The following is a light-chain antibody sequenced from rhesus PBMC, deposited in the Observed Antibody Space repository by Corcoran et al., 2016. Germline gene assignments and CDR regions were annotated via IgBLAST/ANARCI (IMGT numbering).Light chain of an antibody. CDR1: SSNIGSNS. CDR3: ASWEDSRSAYI. CDR2: YNN. Sequence: QSMLTQPPSASEAARQSVPISCSGSSSNIGSNSVSWYQQVPGTAPKFVIHYNNQRASGVSDRFSGSKSGTAASLAISGLQTEDEADYYGASWEDSRSAYIFGDGTRLTVL. V-gene: IGLV1-60*01. J-gene: IGLJ1*01.